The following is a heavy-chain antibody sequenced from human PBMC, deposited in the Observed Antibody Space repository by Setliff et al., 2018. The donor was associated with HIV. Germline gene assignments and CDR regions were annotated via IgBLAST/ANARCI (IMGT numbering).Heavy chain of an antibody. V-gene: IGHV3-74*01. CDR2: INTYGGST. CDR1: GFTFSSYW. Sequence: GGSLRLSCAASGFTFSSYWMHWVRQAPGKGLEWVARINTYGGSTTYADSVKGRLSISRDNAKDALYLQMNSLRVEDTAVYYCARGLSADGQWLVRASYDYWGQGTLVTVSS. CDR3: ARGLSADGQWLVRASYDY. J-gene: IGHJ4*02. D-gene: IGHD6-19*01.